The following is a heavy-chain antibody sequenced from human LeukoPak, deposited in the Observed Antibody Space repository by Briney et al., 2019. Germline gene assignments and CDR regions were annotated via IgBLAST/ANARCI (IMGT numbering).Heavy chain of an antibody. D-gene: IGHD2-15*01. J-gene: IGHJ4*02. Sequence: GGSLRLSCAASGFTFSSYAMHWVRQAPGKGLEWVAVISYDGSNKYYADSVKGRFTISRDNSKNTLYLQMNSLRAEDTAVYYCASIVVVVAALDDYWGQGTLVTVSS. CDR2: ISYDGSNK. V-gene: IGHV3-30-3*01. CDR3: ASIVVVVAALDDY. CDR1: GFTFSSYA.